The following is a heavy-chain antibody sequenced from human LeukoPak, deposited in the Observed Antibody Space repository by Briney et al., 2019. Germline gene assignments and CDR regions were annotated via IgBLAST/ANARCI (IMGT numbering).Heavy chain of an antibody. D-gene: IGHD3-22*01. V-gene: IGHV1-18*01. J-gene: IGHJ4*02. CDR3: ARDLPIYYDSSGYLPFDY. CDR2: ISAYNGNT. CDR1: GYTLTELS. Sequence: ASVKVSCKVSGYTLTELSMHWVRQAPGKGLEWMGWISAYNGNTNYAQKLQGRVTMTTDTSTSTAYMELRSLRSDDTAVYYCARDLPIYYDSSGYLPFDYWGQGTLVTVSS.